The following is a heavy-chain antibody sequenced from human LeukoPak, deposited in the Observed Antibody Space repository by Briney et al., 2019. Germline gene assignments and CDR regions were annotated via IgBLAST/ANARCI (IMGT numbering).Heavy chain of an antibody. CDR2: MNPNSGNT. D-gene: IGHD3-10*01. CDR3: ATHYGSGSPRAYYYYYRDV. CDR1: GYTFTSYD. V-gene: IGHV1-8*01. Sequence: ASVTVSCKASGYTFTSYDINWVRQAPGPGLEWMGWMNPNSGNTAYAQKFQGRVTMTRNTSISTAYMELSSLRSEDTAVYYGATHYGSGSPRAYYYYYRDVWGKGTTVTVSS. J-gene: IGHJ6*03.